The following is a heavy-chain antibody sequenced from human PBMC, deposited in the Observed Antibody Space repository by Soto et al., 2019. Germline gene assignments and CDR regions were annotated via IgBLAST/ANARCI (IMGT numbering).Heavy chain of an antibody. CDR3: ASGFDSDGLYNGGHP. J-gene: IGHJ5*02. D-gene: IGHD3-22*01. Sequence: VQLQESGPGLVKPSGTLSLTCTVSGGSISTTNWWSWVRQSPGKGLEWIGEILHIGSTNYNPSLKSRVTISIYKSKNQLSLRLSSVTAADTAVYYCASGFDSDGLYNGGHPWGQGTLVSVSS. V-gene: IGHV4-4*02. CDR1: GGSISTTNW. CDR2: ILHIGST.